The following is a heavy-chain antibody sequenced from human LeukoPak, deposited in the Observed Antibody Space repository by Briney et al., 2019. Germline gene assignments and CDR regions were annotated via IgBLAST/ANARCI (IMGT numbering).Heavy chain of an antibody. V-gene: IGHV1-46*01. CDR1: GYTFTSYY. J-gene: IGHJ5*02. CDR3: ARDNSVGDIAWWFDP. D-gene: IGHD3-16*02. Sequence: ASVKVSCKASGYTFTSYYMHWMRQAPGQGPEWMGITNPRGGSTDYSQKFQDRVTMSSDTSTTTDYMELSSLRSEDTAVYYCARDNSVGDIAWWFDPWGQGTLVTVSS. CDR2: TNPRGGST.